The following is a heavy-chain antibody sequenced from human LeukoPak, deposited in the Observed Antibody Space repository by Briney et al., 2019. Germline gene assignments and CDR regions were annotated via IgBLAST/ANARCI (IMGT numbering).Heavy chain of an antibody. J-gene: IGHJ6*03. CDR3: ARGVVVVAAPSYYYYMDV. Sequence: SVKVSCKASGGTSSSYAISWVRQAPGQGLEWMGGIIPIFGTANYAQKFQGRVTITTDESTSTAYMELSSLRSEDTAVYYCARGVVVVAAPSYYYYMDVWGKGTTVTVSS. CDR2: IIPIFGTA. D-gene: IGHD2-15*01. CDR1: GGTSSSYA. V-gene: IGHV1-69*05.